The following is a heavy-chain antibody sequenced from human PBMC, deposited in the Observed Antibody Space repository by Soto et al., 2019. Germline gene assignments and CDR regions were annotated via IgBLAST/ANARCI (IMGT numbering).Heavy chain of an antibody. CDR1: GGSISSYY. D-gene: IGHD2-2*02. V-gene: IGHV4-59*01. CDR2: IYYSGRT. CDR3: ARGYCSSTICYIWDNWFDP. Sequence: SETLSLTCTVAGGSISSYYWSWIRQPPGKGLEWIGYIYYSGRTNYNPSLKSRVTISVDTSKNQFSLKLSSVTAADTAVYYCARGYCSSTICYIWDNWFDPWGQGTLVTVS. J-gene: IGHJ5*02.